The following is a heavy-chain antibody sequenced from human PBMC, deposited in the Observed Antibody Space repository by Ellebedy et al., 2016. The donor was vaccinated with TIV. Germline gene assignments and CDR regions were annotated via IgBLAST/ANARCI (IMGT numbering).Heavy chain of an antibody. J-gene: IGHJ4*02. CDR3: ARQGYRGYSYGATYTPFDY. CDR2: IYYSGST. D-gene: IGHD5-18*01. Sequence: MPGGSLRLSCAVYGGSFSDYYWGWIRQPPGKGLEWIGSIYYSGSTYYNPSLKSRVTISVDTSKNQFSLKLSSVTAADTAVYYCARQGYRGYSYGATYTPFDYWGQGTLVTVSS. CDR1: GGSFSDYY. V-gene: IGHV4-39*01.